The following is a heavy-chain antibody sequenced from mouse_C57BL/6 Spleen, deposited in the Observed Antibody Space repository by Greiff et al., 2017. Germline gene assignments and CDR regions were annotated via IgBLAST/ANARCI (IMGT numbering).Heavy chain of an antibody. CDR2: INPGSGGT. CDR1: GYAFTNYL. D-gene: IGHD1-1*01. CDR3: ARDYYGSSNEWFAY. V-gene: IGHV1-54*01. Sequence: VQLQQSGAELVRPGTSVKVSCKASGYAFTNYLIEWVKQRPGQGLEWIGVINPGSGGTNYNEKFKGKATLTADKSSSTAYMQLSSLTSEDSAVYFCARDYYGSSNEWFAYWGQGTLVTVSA. J-gene: IGHJ3*01.